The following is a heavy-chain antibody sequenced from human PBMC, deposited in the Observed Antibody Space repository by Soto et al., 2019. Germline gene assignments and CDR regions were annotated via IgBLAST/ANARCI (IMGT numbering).Heavy chain of an antibody. D-gene: IGHD1-26*01. CDR1: GGXXSXXY. CDR3: ARGSTGGSGNWFDP. J-gene: IGHJ5*02. CDR2: IYYSGST. V-gene: IGHV4-59*08. Sequence: SXXLSXXXXXSGGXXSXXYGXXXXQXPGKGLEWIGYIYYSGSTNYNPSLKSRVTISVDTSKNQFSLKLSSVTAADTAMYYCARGSTGGSGNWFDPWGQGTLVTVSS.